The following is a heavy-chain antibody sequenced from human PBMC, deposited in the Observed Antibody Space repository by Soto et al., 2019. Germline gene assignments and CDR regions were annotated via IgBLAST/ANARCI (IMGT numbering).Heavy chain of an antibody. D-gene: IGHD2-15*01. CDR1: GGTFSSYA. J-gene: IGHJ6*02. V-gene: IGHV1-69*12. Sequence: QVQLVQSGAEVKKPGSSVKVSCKASGGTFSSYAISWVRQAPGQGLEWMGGIIPIFGTADYAQKFQGRVTITADESTSTAYMELSSLRSEDTAVYYCASHPLISGGGSERGHYSYYYGMDVWGQGTTVTVS. CDR2: IIPIFGTA. CDR3: ASHPLISGGGSERGHYSYYYGMDV.